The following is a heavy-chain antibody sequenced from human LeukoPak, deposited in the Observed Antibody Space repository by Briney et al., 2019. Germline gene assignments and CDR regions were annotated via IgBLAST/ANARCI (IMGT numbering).Heavy chain of an antibody. Sequence: PGGSLRLSCAAPGFTFNDHAMYWVRQAPGKGLEWVSGIYWNSDNIGYADSVKGRFTISRDDAKNSLFLQMNSLRTEDTALYYCARASYYYDTTGLGAVDIWGQGTMVTVSS. CDR2: IYWNSDNI. D-gene: IGHD3-22*01. J-gene: IGHJ3*02. CDR3: ARASYYYDTTGLGAVDI. CDR1: GFTFNDHA. V-gene: IGHV3-9*01.